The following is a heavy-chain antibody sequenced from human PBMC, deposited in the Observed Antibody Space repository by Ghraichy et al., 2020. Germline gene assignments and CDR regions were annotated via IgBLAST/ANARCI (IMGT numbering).Heavy chain of an antibody. J-gene: IGHJ4*02. D-gene: IGHD3-16*01. CDR1: GDSISSYY. V-gene: IGHV4-59*01. CDR3: AGPIGGRIP. Sequence: SETLSLNCSVSGDSISSYYWSWIRQPPGKGLEWIGYLYDSESTNYNPSLKSRVTISVDTSMNQVSLKLRSVTAADTAVYYCAGPIGGRIPWGQGILVTVSS. CDR2: LYDSEST.